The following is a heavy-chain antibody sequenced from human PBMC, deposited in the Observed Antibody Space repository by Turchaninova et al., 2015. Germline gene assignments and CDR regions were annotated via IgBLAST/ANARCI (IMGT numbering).Heavy chain of an antibody. CDR3: ARELDPSGYYFDY. D-gene: IGHD3-22*01. CDR2: NNAETVNT. J-gene: IGHJ4*02. CDR1: GYASPTYA. V-gene: IGHV1-3*01. Sequence: QVQHVQSGAEVKQPGASVEVSCKASGYASPTYAIHWVLQAPGQRRERMAWNNAETVNTKYSQKFQGRRTVTRDTSASTAYMILTSLRFEDTAVYYCARELDPSGYYFDYWGQGTLVTVSS.